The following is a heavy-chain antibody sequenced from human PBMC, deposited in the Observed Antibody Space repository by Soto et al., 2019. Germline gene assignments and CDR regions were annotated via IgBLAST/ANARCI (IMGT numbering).Heavy chain of an antibody. CDR3: AVGYCSGVSCYPFDP. J-gene: IGHJ5*02. D-gene: IGHD2-15*01. V-gene: IGHV4-30-4*01. Sequence: SETLSLTCTVSGGSISSGDYYWSWIRQPPGKGLERIGYICYSGSTYYNPSLKSRVTISVDTSKNQFSLKLSSVTAADTAVYYCAVGYCSGVSCYPFDPWGQGTLVTVSS. CDR1: GGSISSGDYY. CDR2: ICYSGST.